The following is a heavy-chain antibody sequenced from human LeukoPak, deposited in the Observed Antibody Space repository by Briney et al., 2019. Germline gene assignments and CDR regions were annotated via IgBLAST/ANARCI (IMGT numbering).Heavy chain of an antibody. Sequence: PGGSLRLSCAASGFTFSSYGMHWVRQAPGKGLEWVAVISYDGSNKYYADSVKGRFTISRDNSKNTLYLQMNSLRAEDTAVYYCAKVGSGGSSWYAGPFDYWGQGTLVTVSS. CDR3: AKVGSGGSSWYAGPFDY. V-gene: IGHV3-30*18. J-gene: IGHJ4*02. CDR1: GFTFSSYG. D-gene: IGHD6-13*01. CDR2: ISYDGSNK.